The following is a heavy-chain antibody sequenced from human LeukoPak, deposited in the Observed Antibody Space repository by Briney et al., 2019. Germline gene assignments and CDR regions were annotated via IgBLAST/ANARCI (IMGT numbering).Heavy chain of an antibody. CDR3: ARERDYGRGAFDIWGHGAFDI. CDR1: GFTFSDYY. V-gene: IGHV3-11*04. D-gene: IGHD4-17*01. Sequence: GGSLRLSCAASGFTFSDYYMTWIRQAPGKGLEWVSSISSSGSTIYYADSVKGRFTISRDNAKNSLYLQMNSLRAEDTAVYYCARERDYGRGAFDIWGHGAFDIWGQGTMVTVSS. CDR2: ISSSGSTI. J-gene: IGHJ3*02.